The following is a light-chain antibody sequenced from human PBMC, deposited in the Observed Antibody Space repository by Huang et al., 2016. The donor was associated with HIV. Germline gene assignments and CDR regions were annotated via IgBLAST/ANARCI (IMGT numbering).Light chain of an antibody. J-gene: IGKJ5*01. CDR1: QGVDSNF. V-gene: IGKV3D-20*01. CDR3: HHYGGSPMIT. Sequence: EIVLTQSPATLSLPPGERTTLSCGASQGVDSNFLAWYEHRPGLAPWLLVYDASSRATGIPDRFTGSGSGTDFTLSISRLEPEDSAVYYCHHYGGSPMITFGQGTRLEIK. CDR2: DAS.